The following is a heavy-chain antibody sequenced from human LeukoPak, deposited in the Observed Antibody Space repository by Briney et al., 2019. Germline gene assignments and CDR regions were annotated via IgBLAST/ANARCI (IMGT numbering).Heavy chain of an antibody. CDR2: ISTSGGTT. J-gene: IGHJ4*02. Sequence: GGSLRLSCAASGFTFGSYAMSWVRQAPGKGLEWVSGISTSGGTTSYAESVKGRFTVSRDNPRNTLYMEMNSLRDEDTAVYYCGVMHRYYDGSGYWVQWGQGTLVTVYS. V-gene: IGHV3-23*01. CDR1: GFTFGSYA. D-gene: IGHD3-22*01. CDR3: GVMHRYYDGSGYWVQ.